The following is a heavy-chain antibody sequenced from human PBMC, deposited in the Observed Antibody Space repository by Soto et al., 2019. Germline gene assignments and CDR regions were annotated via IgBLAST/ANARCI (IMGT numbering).Heavy chain of an antibody. CDR3: ARDTYSGYDFGL. J-gene: IGHJ5*02. Sequence: PSETLSLTCAVDGGSFSDYKWSWIRQSPGRGLEWIGEINHSGITNYNPSLTSRGTISADTSKNQLSLQLTSVTAADTAVYYCARDTYSGYDFGLWGQGTLVTVSS. D-gene: IGHD5-12*01. CDR1: GGSFSDYK. V-gene: IGHV4-34*01. CDR2: INHSGIT.